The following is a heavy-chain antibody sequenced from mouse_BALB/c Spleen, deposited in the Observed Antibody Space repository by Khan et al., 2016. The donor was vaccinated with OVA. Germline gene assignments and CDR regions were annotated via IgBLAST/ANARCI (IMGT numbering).Heavy chain of an antibody. CDR1: GYTFTTAG. D-gene: IGHD2-14*01. CDR3: ARGGAAFYRNDGGAMDS. J-gene: IGHJ4*01. CDR2: INTHSGVP. V-gene: IGHV9-4*02. Sequence: QIQLVQSGPELKKPGETVRISCKASGYTFTTAGMQWVQKMPGKGLKWIGWINTHSGVPKYAEDFKGRFVFSLETSASTAYLQITNLKNEDTATYCCARGGAAFYRNDGGAMDSWCQGTSFTVSS.